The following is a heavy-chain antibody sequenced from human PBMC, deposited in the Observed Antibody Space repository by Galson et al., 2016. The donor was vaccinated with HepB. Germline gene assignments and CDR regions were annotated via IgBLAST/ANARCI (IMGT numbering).Heavy chain of an antibody. J-gene: IGHJ5*02. V-gene: IGHV1-18*01. CDR1: GYTFTTSG. CDR2: ISTYSGNT. D-gene: IGHD2/OR15-2a*01. Sequence: SVKVSCKASGYTFTTSGISWVRQAPGQGLEWMGWISTYSGNTKYAQKFQGGPTLTTDSSTTTAYMELRSLSFDDTALYYCARAVQYRFDPWGQGTLVTVSS. CDR3: ARAVQYRFDP.